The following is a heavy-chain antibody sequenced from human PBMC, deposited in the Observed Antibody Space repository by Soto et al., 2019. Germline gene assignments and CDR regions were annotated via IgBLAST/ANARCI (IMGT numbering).Heavy chain of an antibody. Sequence: EVQLLESGGDSVQPGGSLRLSCAASGFTFSSYAMSWVRQAPGKGLEWVSAISISGDSTYYADSVKGRFTVSRDDSKNTLYLQMNSLRAEDTAVYYCAKGAPSSSGWSEFDYWGQGTLVTVSS. D-gene: IGHD6-19*01. CDR1: GFTFSSYA. CDR3: AKGAPSSSGWSEFDY. J-gene: IGHJ4*02. CDR2: ISISGDST. V-gene: IGHV3-23*01.